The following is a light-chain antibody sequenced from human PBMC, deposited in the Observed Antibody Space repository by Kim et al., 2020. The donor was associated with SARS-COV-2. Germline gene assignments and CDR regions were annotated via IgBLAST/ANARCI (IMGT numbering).Light chain of an antibody. CDR1: SSNIGSNY. CDR2: RNN. Sequence: RVTIFCSGSSSNIGSNYVNWYQQLPGTAPKLLIYRNNQRPSGVPDRFSGSKSDTSASLAISGLRSEDEADYYCATWDDSLSGHWVFGGGTKVTVL. CDR3: ATWDDSLSGHWV. V-gene: IGLV1-47*01. J-gene: IGLJ3*02.